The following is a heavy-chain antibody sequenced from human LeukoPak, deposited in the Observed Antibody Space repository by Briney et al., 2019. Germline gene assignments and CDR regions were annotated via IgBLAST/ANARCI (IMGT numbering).Heavy chain of an antibody. CDR3: AKGQLLYMDV. D-gene: IGHD2-2*01. CDR1: EFTFSSYN. V-gene: IGHV3-21*04. J-gene: IGHJ6*03. Sequence: GGSLRLSCAASEFTFSSYNMNWVRQAPGKGLEWVSSISSSSSYIYYADSVKGRFTISRDNAKNSLYLQMNSLRAEDTAVYYCAKGQLLYMDVWGKGTTVTVSS. CDR2: ISSSSSYI.